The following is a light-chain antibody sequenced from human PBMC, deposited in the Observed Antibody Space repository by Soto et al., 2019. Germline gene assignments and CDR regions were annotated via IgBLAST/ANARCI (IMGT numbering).Light chain of an antibody. J-gene: IGLJ2*01. CDR3: CSYAGRYTRI. Sequence: QSVLAQPGSLSGSPGQSVTISCTGSSSDVSAYQFVSWYQQHPGKAPKLILYDVNQRPSGVPDRFSGSKSGDTASLTISGLQAEDEADYYCCSYAGRYTRIFGGGTKVTVL. CDR2: DVN. V-gene: IGLV2-11*01. CDR1: SSDVSAYQF.